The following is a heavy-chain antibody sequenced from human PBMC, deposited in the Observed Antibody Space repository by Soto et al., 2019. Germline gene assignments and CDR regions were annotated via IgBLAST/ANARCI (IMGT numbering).Heavy chain of an antibody. J-gene: IGHJ6*02. V-gene: IGHV3-43D*04. CDR3: AKDIDAVWSYGMDV. D-gene: IGHD2-21*01. Sequence: EVQLVESGGVVVQPGGSLRLSCAASGFTFDDYAMHWVRQAPGKGLEWVSLISWDGGSPYYADSVKGRFTISRDNSKNSLYLQMNSLRAEDTALYYCAKDIDAVWSYGMDVWGRGTTVTVSS. CDR1: GFTFDDYA. CDR2: ISWDGGSP.